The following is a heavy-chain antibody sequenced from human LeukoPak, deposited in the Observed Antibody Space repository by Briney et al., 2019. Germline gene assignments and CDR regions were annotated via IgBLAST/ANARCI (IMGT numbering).Heavy chain of an antibody. CDR3: ARDSGYSYGNFDY. D-gene: IGHD5-18*01. CDR1: GGSISSSSYY. CDR2: IYYSGST. Sequence: PSETLSLTCTVSGGSISSSSYYWSWIRQPPGKGLEWIGYIYYSGSTNYNPSLKSRVTISVDTSKNQFSLKLSSVTAADTAVYYCARDSGYSYGNFDYWGQGTLVTVSS. J-gene: IGHJ4*02. V-gene: IGHV4-61*01.